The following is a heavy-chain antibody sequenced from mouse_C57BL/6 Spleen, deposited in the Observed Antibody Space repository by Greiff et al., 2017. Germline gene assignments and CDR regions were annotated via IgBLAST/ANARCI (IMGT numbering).Heavy chain of an antibody. J-gene: IGHJ4*01. CDR1: GYTFTSYG. CDR2: IYPRSGNT. CDR3: ARGTAQATYAMDY. D-gene: IGHD3-2*02. V-gene: IGHV1-81*01. Sequence: VQLVESGAELARPGASVKLSCKASGYTFTSYGISWVKQRTGQGLEWIGEIYPRSGNTYYNEKFKGKATLTADKSSSTAYMELRSLTSEDSAVYFCARGTAQATYAMDYWGQGTSVTVSS.